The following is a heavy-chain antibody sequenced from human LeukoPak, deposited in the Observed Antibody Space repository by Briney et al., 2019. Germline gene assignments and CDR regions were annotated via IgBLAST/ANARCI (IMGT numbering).Heavy chain of an antibody. J-gene: IGHJ5*02. CDR3: AKGDYYYDSSGYYYVWANWFDP. V-gene: IGHV3-30*18. Sequence: GRSLRLSCAASGFTFSSYGMHWVRQAPGKGLEWVAVISYDGSNKYYADSVKGRFTISRDNSKNTLYLQMNSLRAEDTAVYYCAKGDYYYDSSGYYYVWANWFDPWGQGTLVTVSS. D-gene: IGHD3-22*01. CDR2: ISYDGSNK. CDR1: GFTFSSYG.